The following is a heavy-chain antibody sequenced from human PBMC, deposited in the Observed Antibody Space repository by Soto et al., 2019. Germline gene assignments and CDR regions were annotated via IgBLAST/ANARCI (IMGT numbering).Heavy chain of an antibody. CDR1: GFTFEDYA. D-gene: IGHD3-16*01. Sequence: EMQLVEAGGGLVQPGRSLRLSCAASGFTFEDYAMHWVRQVPGKGLEWVAGISWDSGRIGYADSVKGRFTSSRDNVKNSLFLQMNHLKAEDTAFYYCVKDMRNNIHKDYGDGFDLGGQGNKVTVSS. J-gene: IGHJ6*01. CDR2: ISWDSGRI. V-gene: IGHV3-9*01. CDR3: VKDMRNNIHKDYGDGFDL.